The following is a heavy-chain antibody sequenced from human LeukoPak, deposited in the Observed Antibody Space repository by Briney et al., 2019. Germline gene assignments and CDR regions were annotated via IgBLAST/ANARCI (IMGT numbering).Heavy chain of an antibody. CDR1: GVSISSSY. J-gene: IGHJ4*02. CDR2: IHYTGNT. CDR3: AKYGQYNFDY. D-gene: IGHD2/OR15-2a*01. Sequence: SETLSLTCTVSGVSISSSYWSWIRQPPGKGLEWIGFIHYTGNTNHNPSLKNRVTISVDASKNQFSLKLSSVTAADTAIYYCAKYGQYNFDYWGQGTLVTVSS. V-gene: IGHV4-59*01.